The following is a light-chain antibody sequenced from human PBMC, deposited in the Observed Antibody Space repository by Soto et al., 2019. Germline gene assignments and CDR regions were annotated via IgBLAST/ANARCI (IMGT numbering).Light chain of an antibody. CDR3: SLYAASNSYV. Sequence: QSALTQPPSASGSPGQSVIISCTGTSSDVGGYNSVSWYQQHPGKAPKLMIYEVSKWPSGVPDRFSGSKSGNTASLTVSGLQAEDEADYYCSLYAASNSYVFGTGTKVTVL. CDR2: EVS. J-gene: IGLJ1*01. V-gene: IGLV2-8*01. CDR1: SSDVGGYNS.